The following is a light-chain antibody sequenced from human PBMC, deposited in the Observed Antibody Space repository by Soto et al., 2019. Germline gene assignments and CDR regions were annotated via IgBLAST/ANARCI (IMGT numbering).Light chain of an antibody. CDR2: TSS. J-gene: IGKJ1*01. CDR3: QQSYSTPPT. Sequence: DIQMTQSPSSLSASVGDRVTITCQASQDINNYLNWYQQKPGKAPKLLMFTSSNLQSGVPSRFSGSGSGTDFILTISSLQPEDFATYYCQQSYSTPPTFGQGTKVDIK. CDR1: QDINNY. V-gene: IGKV1-39*01.